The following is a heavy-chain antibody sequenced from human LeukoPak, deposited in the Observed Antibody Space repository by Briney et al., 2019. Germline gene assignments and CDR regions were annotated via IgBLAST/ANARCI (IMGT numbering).Heavy chain of an antibody. V-gene: IGHV4-39*02. CDR2: ISYSGST. J-gene: IGHJ4*02. Sequence: PSETLSHTCTLSGDSIITSRYYWAWIRQPPGKRQEWIGSISYSGSTDYDPSLKSRVTISVDTSKNQFSLQLSSVTAADTAFYYCVRERSFFGENYWGQGTLVTVSS. D-gene: IGHD3-10*01. CDR1: GDSIITSRYY. CDR3: VRERSFFGENY.